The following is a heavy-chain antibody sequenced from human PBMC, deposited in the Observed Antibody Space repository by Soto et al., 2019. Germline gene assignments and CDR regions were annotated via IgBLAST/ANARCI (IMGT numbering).Heavy chain of an antibody. D-gene: IGHD3-10*01. CDR1: GYTFTGYY. Sequence: QVQLVQSGAEVKKPGASVKVSCKASGYTFTGYYMHWVRQAPGQGLEWMGWINPNSGGTNYAQKFQGRVTMTRETSISTAYMELSRLRSDDTAVYYCARVSDYYGSGSYYKILDPWGQGTLVTVSS. V-gene: IGHV1-2*02. CDR3: ARVSDYYGSGSYYKILDP. CDR2: INPNSGGT. J-gene: IGHJ5*02.